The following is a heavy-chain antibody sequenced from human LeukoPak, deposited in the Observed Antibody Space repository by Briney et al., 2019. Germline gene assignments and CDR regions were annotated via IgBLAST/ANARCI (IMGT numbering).Heavy chain of an antibody. CDR3: ARAGYYDFWSGYSPPDAFDI. D-gene: IGHD3-3*01. CDR2: IYYSGST. Sequence: SETLSLTCTVSGGSISSYYWSWIRQPPGKGLEWIGYIYYSGSTNYNPSLKSRVTISVDTSKNQFSPKLSSVTAADTAVYYCARAGYYDFWSGYSPPDAFDIWGQGTMVTVSS. CDR1: GGSISSYY. J-gene: IGHJ3*02. V-gene: IGHV4-59*01.